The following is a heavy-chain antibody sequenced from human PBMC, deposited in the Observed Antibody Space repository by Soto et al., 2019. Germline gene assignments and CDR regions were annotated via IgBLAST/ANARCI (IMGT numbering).Heavy chain of an antibody. J-gene: IGHJ4*02. V-gene: IGHV3-30-3*01. D-gene: IGHD3-22*01. CDR3: ARSRFYYHTSDYLDY. Sequence: QVQLVESGGGVVQPGGSLRLSCAASGFTFSSDAMHWVRQAPGKGLEWVAVISYHGNDKYYGYSVKGRFTISRENSKNTLYLEMNSLRADDTAVYYCARSRFYYHTSDYLDYWGQGPLVTVSS. CDR1: GFTFSSDA. CDR2: ISYHGNDK.